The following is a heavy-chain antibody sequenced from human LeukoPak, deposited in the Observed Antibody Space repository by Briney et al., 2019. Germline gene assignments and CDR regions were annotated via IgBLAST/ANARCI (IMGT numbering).Heavy chain of an antibody. CDR2: IYSNGLT. CDR1: GGSIGSYY. J-gene: IGHJ4*02. Sequence: SETLSLTCSVSGGSIGSYYWNWIRQPAGKGLEWIGRIYSNGLTDYNPSLKSRVIMSVDTSKNQFSLKLTSVTAADTAVYYCARDLAGYTSGWASDYWGQGTLVTVSS. CDR3: ARDLAGYTSGWASDY. V-gene: IGHV4-4*07. D-gene: IGHD6-19*01.